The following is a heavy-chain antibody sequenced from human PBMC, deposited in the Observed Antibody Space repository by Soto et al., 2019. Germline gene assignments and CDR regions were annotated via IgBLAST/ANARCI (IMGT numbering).Heavy chain of an antibody. CDR3: ATSSTAXYSSSWYRTDYYYGMDV. J-gene: IGHJ6*02. Sequence: GESLKISCKGSGYSFTIYWIGWVRQMPGKGLEWMGIIYPGDSDTRYSPSFQGQVTISADKSISTAYLQWSSLKASDTAMYYCATSSTAXYSSSWYRTDYYYGMDVWGQGTTVTVSS. CDR2: IYPGDSDT. V-gene: IGHV5-51*01. CDR1: GYSFTIYW. D-gene: IGHD6-13*01.